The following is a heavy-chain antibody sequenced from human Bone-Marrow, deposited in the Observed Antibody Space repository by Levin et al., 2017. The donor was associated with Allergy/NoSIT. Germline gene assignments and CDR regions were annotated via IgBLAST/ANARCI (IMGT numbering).Heavy chain of an antibody. V-gene: IGHV3-30*18. CDR3: AKDPGLWELLPGDAFDI. D-gene: IGHD1-26*01. CDR1: GFTFSSYG. CDR2: ISYDGSNK. Sequence: GESLKISCAASGFTFSSYGMHWVRQAPGKGLEWVAVISYDGSNKYYADSVKGRFTISRDNSKNTLYLQMNSLRAEDTAVYYCAKDPGLWELLPGDAFDIWGQGTMVTVSS. J-gene: IGHJ3*02.